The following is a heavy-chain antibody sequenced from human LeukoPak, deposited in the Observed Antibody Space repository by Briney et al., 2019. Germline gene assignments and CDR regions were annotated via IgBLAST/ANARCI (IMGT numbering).Heavy chain of an antibody. J-gene: IGHJ4*02. V-gene: IGHV4-59*08. D-gene: IGHD6-19*01. CDR3: ARHWSYTSGPQFADY. Sequence: PTETLSLTCSVSDGSISTYYWAWIRQPPGKGLEWIGYVYYSGSTKYNPSLESRVTISIDTSKGQFSLNLNSVTAADTAVYYCARHWSYTSGPQFADYWGQGTLVTVSS. CDR2: VYYSGST. CDR1: DGSISTYY.